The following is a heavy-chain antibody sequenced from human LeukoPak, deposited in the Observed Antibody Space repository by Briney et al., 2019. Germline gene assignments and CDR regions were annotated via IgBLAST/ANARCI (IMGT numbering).Heavy chain of an antibody. CDR1: GFTFSSYS. V-gene: IGHV3-48*01. D-gene: IGHD1-26*01. J-gene: IGHJ3*02. CDR2: ISSSSSTI. CDR3: ARVALGATGAFDI. Sequence: PGGSLRLSCAASGFTFSSYSMNWVRQAPGKGLEWVSYISSSSSTIYYADSVKGRFTISRDNAKNSLYLQMNSLRAEDTAVYYCARVALGATGAFDIWGQGTMVTVSS.